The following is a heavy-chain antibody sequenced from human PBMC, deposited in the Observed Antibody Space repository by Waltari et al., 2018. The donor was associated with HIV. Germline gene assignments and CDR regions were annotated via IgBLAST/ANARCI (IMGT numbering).Heavy chain of an antibody. V-gene: IGHV4-59*02. D-gene: IGHD2-8*01. Sequence: QVRLQASGPGLVKPSETLSLTCTVSGVSVTSYYWNWIRQSPEKGLEWIGYVHHTGASKCNPPLRSRVSMAVDTSKNEITLSLTSATAADTAVYYCARWCDTNCHTFDIWGQGTSVTVSS. J-gene: IGHJ3*02. CDR1: GVSVTSYY. CDR3: ARWCDTNCHTFDI. CDR2: VHHTGAS.